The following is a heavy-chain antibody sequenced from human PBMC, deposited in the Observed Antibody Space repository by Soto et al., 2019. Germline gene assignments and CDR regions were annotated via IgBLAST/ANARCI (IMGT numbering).Heavy chain of an antibody. CDR3: ARLELKGLYPDV. D-gene: IGHD2-8*01. J-gene: IGHJ6*04. Sequence: SGGSLRLSCAASGFTFSSYWMHWVRQAPGKGLVWVSRINSDGSSTSYADSVKGRFTISRDNAKNTLYLQMNSLRAEDTAVYYCARLELKGLYPDVWGKGTTVTVSS. V-gene: IGHV3-74*01. CDR2: INSDGSST. CDR1: GFTFSSYW.